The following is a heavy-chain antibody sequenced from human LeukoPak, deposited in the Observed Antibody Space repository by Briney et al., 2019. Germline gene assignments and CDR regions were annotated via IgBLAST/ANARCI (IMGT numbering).Heavy chain of an antibody. CDR2: ISSSSSYI. CDR3: ARFSGNDAFDI. V-gene: IGHV3-21*01. J-gene: IGHJ3*02. D-gene: IGHD1-26*01. Sequence: PGGSLRLSCAASGFIFSSYSMNWVRQAPGKGLEWVSSISSSSSYIYYADSVKGRFTISRDNAKNSLYLQMNSLRAEDTAVYYCARFSGNDAFDIWGQGTMVTVSS. CDR1: GFIFSSYS.